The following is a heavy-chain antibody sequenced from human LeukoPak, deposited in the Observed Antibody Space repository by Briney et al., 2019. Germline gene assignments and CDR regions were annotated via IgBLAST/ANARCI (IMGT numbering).Heavy chain of an antibody. CDR2: ISNNGGSA. V-gene: IGHV3-23*01. CDR3: AKGLRLGELSSGFDY. CDR1: GFTFSNYA. D-gene: IGHD3-16*02. Sequence: PGGSLRLSCGASGFTFSNYAMNWVRQAPGKGLEWVSGISNNGGSAYYADSVKGRFTISIDNSRSTLYLQMNSLRAEDTAVYYCAKGLRLGELSSGFDYWGQGTLVTVSS. J-gene: IGHJ4*02.